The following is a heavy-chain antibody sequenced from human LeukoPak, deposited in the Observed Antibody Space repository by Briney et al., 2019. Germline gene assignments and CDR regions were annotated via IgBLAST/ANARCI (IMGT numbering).Heavy chain of an antibody. V-gene: IGHV1-18*04. CDR3: ARETLYYDILTGNPGN. Sequence: ASVKVSCKASGYIYTSYGISWVRQAPGQGLEGMGWISSYNGNTNYAQKLQGRVTMTTDTSTRTASMELRSLRSDATAVYYCARETLYYDILTGNPGNSGQRTPVS. D-gene: IGHD3-9*01. J-gene: IGHJ4*02. CDR2: ISSYNGNT. CDR1: GYIYTSYG.